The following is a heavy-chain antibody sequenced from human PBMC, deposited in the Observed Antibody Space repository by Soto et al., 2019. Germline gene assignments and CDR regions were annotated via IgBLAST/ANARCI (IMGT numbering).Heavy chain of an antibody. J-gene: IGHJ3*02. V-gene: IGHV4-59*08. CDR1: GGSISPNY. CDR2: IYYSGST. Sequence: QVQLQESGPGLVKPSETLSLSCTVSGGSISPNYWSWIRQPPGKGLEWIGYIYYSGSTTYNPSLKSRVTISVDTSKHQFSLKLNSVTAADTAVYYCASHAWNYFQAFDIWGQGTMATVSS. CDR3: ASHAWNYFQAFDI. D-gene: IGHD1-7*01.